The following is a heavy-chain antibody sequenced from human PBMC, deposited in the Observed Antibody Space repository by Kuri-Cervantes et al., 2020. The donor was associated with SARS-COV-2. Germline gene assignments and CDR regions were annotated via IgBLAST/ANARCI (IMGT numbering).Heavy chain of an antibody. J-gene: IGHJ4*02. CDR3: ARATRGYSYGSFDY. CDR1: GGSFSGYY. Sequence: SETLSLTCAVYGGSFSGYYWSWIRQPPGKGLEWIGEINRSGSTNYNPSLKSRVTISVDTSKNQFSLKLSSVIAADTAVYYCARATRGYSYGSFDYWGQGTLITVSS. V-gene: IGHV4-34*01. D-gene: IGHD5-18*01. CDR2: INRSGST.